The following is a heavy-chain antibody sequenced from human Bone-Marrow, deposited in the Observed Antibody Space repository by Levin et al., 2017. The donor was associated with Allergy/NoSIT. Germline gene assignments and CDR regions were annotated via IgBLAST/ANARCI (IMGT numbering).Heavy chain of an antibody. J-gene: IGHJ4*02. CDR1: GFTFEIYG. V-gene: IGHV3-48*04. D-gene: IGHD5-12*01. CDR3: ARGLFDF. CDR2: ISASGSPT. Sequence: GGSLRLSCSVSGFTFEIYGMNWVRQAPGKSLEWVSHISASGSPTYYADPVRGRFTISRDNAKQSLYLQMTSLRVEDTAVYYCARGLFDFWGQGALVTVSS.